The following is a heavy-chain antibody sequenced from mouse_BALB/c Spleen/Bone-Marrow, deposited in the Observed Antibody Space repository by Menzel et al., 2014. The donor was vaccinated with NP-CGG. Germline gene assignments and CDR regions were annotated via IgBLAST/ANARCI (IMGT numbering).Heavy chain of an antibody. D-gene: IGHD1-1*01. Sequence: VQLQQSGAELVKPGASVKLSCKASGYTFSSYYMYWVKQRPGQGLEWIGEINPSNGGTKFNEKFKSKATLTVVKSSSTAYMQLSSLTSEDSAVYYCTRSNYGYWYFDVWGAGTTVTVSS. CDR1: GYTFSSYY. CDR3: TRSNYGYWYFDV. J-gene: IGHJ1*01. CDR2: INPSNGGT. V-gene: IGHV1S81*02.